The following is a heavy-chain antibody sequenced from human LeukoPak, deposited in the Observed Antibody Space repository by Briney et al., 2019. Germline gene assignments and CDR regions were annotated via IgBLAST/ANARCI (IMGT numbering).Heavy chain of an antibody. CDR2: IIYSGNT. Sequence: SETLSLTCTASSGSISSTSYYWGWIRQPPGRGLEWIGGIIYSGNTYYNPSLKSRVTISVDTTKNQFSLKLTSVTAADTAVYYCARLGGYSYGYSFDYWDQGTQVTVSS. CDR3: ARLGGYSYGYSFDY. CDR1: SGSISSTSYY. J-gene: IGHJ4*02. D-gene: IGHD5-18*01. V-gene: IGHV4-39*01.